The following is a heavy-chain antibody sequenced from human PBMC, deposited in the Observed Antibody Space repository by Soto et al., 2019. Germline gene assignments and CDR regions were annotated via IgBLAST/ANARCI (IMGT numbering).Heavy chain of an antibody. D-gene: IGHD1-26*01. V-gene: IGHV1-2*02. J-gene: IGHJ4*02. CDR2: IGPETGAT. Sequence: GASVKVSCKSSGYIFTGHYIHWVRQAPEQGPEWMGEIGPETGATRYAQRFQGRVTMTRDMSITTAYMELNNLSPDDTAVYYCGRGRSGQIVVFYWGQGTPVTVSS. CDR1: GYIFTGHY. CDR3: GRGRSGQIVVFY.